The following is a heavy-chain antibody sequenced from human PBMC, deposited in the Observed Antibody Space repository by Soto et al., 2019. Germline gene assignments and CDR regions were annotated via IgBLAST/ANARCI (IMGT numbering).Heavy chain of an antibody. CDR3: AKDIDDVLNGSQLDAFDI. CDR1: GFTFDDYA. J-gene: IGHJ3*02. CDR2: ISWNSGSI. V-gene: IGHV3-9*01. Sequence: EVQLVESGGGLVQPGRSLRLSCAASGFTFDDYAMHWVRQAPGKGLEWVSGISWNSGSIGYADSVKGRFTISRDHAKNSLYLQMDCRRAEHTGFYYWAKDIDDVLNGSQLDAFDIWGQGTMVTVSS. D-gene: IGHD3-9*01.